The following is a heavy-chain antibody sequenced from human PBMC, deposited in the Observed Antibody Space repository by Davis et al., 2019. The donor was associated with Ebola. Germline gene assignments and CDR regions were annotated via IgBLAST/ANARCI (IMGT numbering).Heavy chain of an antibody. CDR1: GFTFNDYA. V-gene: IGHV3-64D*06. J-gene: IGHJ3*02. CDR3: VKDRRGSYAFDI. CDR2: INDYGTRT. Sequence: GESLKISCSASGFTFNDYAMHWVRQAPGRGLDFVSGINDYGTRTHYADSVRGRFTISRDDSNNAVYLQMTSLRAEDTALYYCVKDRRGSYAFDIWGQGTMVTVSS. D-gene: IGHD1-26*01.